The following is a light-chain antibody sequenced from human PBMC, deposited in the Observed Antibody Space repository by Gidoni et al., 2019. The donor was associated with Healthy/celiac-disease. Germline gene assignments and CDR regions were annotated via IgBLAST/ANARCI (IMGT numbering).Light chain of an antibody. Sequence: DIQMTQSPSSLSASVGDRVTITCQASQDISNYLNWYQQKPGKAPKLLIYDASNLETGVPSRFSGSGSGTDFTFTISSLQPEDIATYHCQQYDNLPLPFXGXTKVEIK. V-gene: IGKV1-33*01. CDR2: DAS. J-gene: IGKJ4*01. CDR1: QDISNY. CDR3: QQYDNLPLP.